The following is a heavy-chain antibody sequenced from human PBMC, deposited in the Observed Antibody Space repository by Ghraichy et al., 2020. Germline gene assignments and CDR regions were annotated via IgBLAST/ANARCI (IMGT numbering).Heavy chain of an antibody. D-gene: IGHD3-3*02. CDR2: ISHSGAT. CDR1: NGSIASSSW. J-gene: IGHJ5*02. V-gene: IGHV4-4*02. Sequence: SETLSLTCTVSNGSIASSSWLSWVRQSPGKGLEWIGEISHSGATNFNPSLKNRLTMSLEKSKNQFSLRFFSVTAADKDVYYCQGSASFGWFDPWGQGTLVTVSS. CDR3: QGSASFGWFDP.